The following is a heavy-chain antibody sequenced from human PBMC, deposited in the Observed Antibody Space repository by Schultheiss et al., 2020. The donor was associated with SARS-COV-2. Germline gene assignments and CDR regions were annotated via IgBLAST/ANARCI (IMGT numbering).Heavy chain of an antibody. J-gene: IGHJ6*03. Sequence: SETLSLTCTVSGGSISSYYWSWIRQPPGKGLEWIGYIYHSGSTYYNPSLKSRVTISVDRSKNQFSLKLSSVTAADTAVYYCARREPWYYMDVWGKGTTVTVSS. V-gene: IGHV4-59*04. D-gene: IGHD1-14*01. CDR2: IYHSGST. CDR1: GGSISSYY. CDR3: ARREPWYYMDV.